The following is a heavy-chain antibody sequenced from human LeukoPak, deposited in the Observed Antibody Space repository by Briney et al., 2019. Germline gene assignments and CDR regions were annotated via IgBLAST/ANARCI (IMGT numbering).Heavy chain of an antibody. CDR2: IYHSGST. J-gene: IGHJ4*02. CDR3: ARRDSGIVLDY. D-gene: IGHD1-26*01. Sequence: PSQTLSLTCTVSGGSISSGGYYWSWIRQPPGKGLEWIGYIYHSGSTYYNPSLKSRVTISVDRSKNQFSLKLSSVTAADTAVYYCARRDSGIVLDYWGQGTLVTVSS. V-gene: IGHV4-30-2*01. CDR1: GGSISSGGYY.